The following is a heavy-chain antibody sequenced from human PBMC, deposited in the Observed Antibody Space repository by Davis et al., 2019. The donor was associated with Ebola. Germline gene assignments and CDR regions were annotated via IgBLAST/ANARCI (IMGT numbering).Heavy chain of an antibody. CDR1: GYSISSGYY. CDR3: ARDGYNYSYFDY. D-gene: IGHD5-24*01. Sequence: MPSETLSLTCTVSGYSISSGYYWGWIRQPPGKGLEWIGSIYHSGSTYYNPSLKSRVTISVDTSKNQFSLKLSSVTAADTAVYYCARDGYNYSYFDYWGQGTLVTVSS. CDR2: IYHSGST. V-gene: IGHV4-38-2*02. J-gene: IGHJ4*02.